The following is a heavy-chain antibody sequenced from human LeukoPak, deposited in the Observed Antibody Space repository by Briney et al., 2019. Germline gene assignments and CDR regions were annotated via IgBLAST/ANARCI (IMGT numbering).Heavy chain of an antibody. J-gene: IGHJ4*02. CDR2: IYYSGST. CDR3: ARVTYYYDSSGLLLGGFDY. V-gene: IGHV4-39*01. Sequence: SETLSLTCTVPGGSISSSSYYWGWIRQPPGKGLEWIGSIYYSGSTYYNPSLKSRVTISVDTSKNQFSLKLSSVTAADTAVYYCARVTYYYDSSGLLLGGFDYWGQGTLVTVSS. CDR1: GGSISSSSYY. D-gene: IGHD3-22*01.